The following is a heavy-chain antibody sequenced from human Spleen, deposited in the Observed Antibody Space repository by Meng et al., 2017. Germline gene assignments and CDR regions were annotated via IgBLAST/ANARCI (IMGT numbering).Heavy chain of an antibody. CDR1: GDSISSSNW. CDR3: ARGPTTMAHDFDY. J-gene: IGHJ4*02. D-gene: IGHD4-11*01. V-gene: IGHV4-4*02. Sequence: SETLSLTCAVSGDSISSSNWWSWVRQPPGKGLEWIGEIYHSGNTNYNPSLKSRVTISVDTSKNQFSLKLSSVTAADSAVYYCARGPTTMAHDFDYWGQGTLVTVSS. CDR2: IYHSGNT.